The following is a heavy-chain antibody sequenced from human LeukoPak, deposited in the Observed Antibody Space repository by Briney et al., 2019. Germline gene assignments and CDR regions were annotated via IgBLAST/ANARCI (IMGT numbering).Heavy chain of an antibody. CDR1: GGSISSISYY. Sequence: SETLSLTCTVSGGSISSISYYWGWIRQPPGKGLEWIGSIYYSGSTYYNPSLKSRVTISVDTSKNQFSLKLSSVTAADTAVYYCARRAAAGDPFDYWGQGTLVTVSS. V-gene: IGHV4-39*01. CDR2: IYYSGST. CDR3: ARRAAAGDPFDY. J-gene: IGHJ4*02. D-gene: IGHD6-13*01.